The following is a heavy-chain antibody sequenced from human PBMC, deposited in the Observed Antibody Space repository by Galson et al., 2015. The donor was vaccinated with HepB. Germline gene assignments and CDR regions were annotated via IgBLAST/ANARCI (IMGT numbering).Heavy chain of an antibody. CDR3: VRGYDSANYYYLY. CDR2: ITPIFGTA. J-gene: IGHJ4*02. CDR1: GGTFSTST. Sequence: SVKVSCKASGGTFSTSTISWVRQDPGQGLEWMGGITPIFGTANYAQKFQGRVTITADESTSTAYMELNSLRSEDTVVYYCVRGYDSANYYYLYWGQGTLVTVSS. V-gene: IGHV1-69*13. D-gene: IGHD3-10*01.